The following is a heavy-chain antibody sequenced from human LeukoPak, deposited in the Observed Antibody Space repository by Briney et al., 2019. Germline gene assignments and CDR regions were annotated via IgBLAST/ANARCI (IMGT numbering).Heavy chain of an antibody. CDR1: GGTFSSYA. Sequence: SVKVSCKASGGTFSSYAISWVRQAPGQGLEWMGGIIPIFGTANYAQKLQGRVTITADESTSTAYMELSSLRSEDTAVYYCARDRGYCSGGSCYSFDYWGQGTLVTVSS. J-gene: IGHJ4*02. CDR2: IIPIFGTA. D-gene: IGHD2-15*01. V-gene: IGHV1-69*13. CDR3: ARDRGYCSGGSCYSFDY.